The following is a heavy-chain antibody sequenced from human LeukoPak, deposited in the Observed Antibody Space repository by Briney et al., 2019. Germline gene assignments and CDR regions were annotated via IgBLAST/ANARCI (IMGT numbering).Heavy chain of an antibody. CDR1: GGSVSGYY. D-gene: IGHD4-23*01. CDR3: RWYYYYYGMDV. Sequence: SETLSLTCAVYGGSVSGYYWSWIRQPPGKGLEWIGEINHSGSTNYNPSLKSRVTISVDTSKNQFSLKLSSVTAADTAVYYCRWYYYYYGMDVWGQGTTVTVSS. J-gene: IGHJ6*02. CDR2: INHSGST. V-gene: IGHV4-34*01.